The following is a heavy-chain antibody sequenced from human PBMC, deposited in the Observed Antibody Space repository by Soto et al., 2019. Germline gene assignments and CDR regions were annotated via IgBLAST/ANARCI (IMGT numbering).Heavy chain of an antibody. CDR2: IYHSGST. CDR3: ARGPLGRYCSGGSCYGIDY. V-gene: IGHV4-4*02. J-gene: IGHJ4*02. D-gene: IGHD2-15*01. CDR1: GGSISSSNW. Sequence: PSETLSLTCAVSGGSISSSNWWSWVRQPPGKGLEWIGEIYHSGSTNYNPSLKSRVTISVDKSKNQFSLKLSSVTAADTAVYYCARGPLGRYCSGGSCYGIDYWGQGTPVTVSS.